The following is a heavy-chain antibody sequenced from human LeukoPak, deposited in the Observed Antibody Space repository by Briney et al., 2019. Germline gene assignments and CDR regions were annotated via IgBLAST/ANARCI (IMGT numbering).Heavy chain of an antibody. CDR1: GFTFSSYA. D-gene: IGHD2-2*01. V-gene: IGHV3-23*01. CDR3: AKDRGYCSSTSCPKGVVIGLN. Sequence: GGSLGLSCAASGFTFSSYAMSWVRQAPGKGLEWVSAISGSGGSTYYADSVKGRFTISRDNSKNTLYLQMNSLRAEDTAVYYCAKDRGYCSSTSCPKGVVIGLNWGQGTLVTVSS. J-gene: IGHJ4*02. CDR2: ISGSGGST.